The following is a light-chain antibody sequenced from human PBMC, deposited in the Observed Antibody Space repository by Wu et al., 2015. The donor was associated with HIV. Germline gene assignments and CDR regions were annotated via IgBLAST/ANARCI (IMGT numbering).Light chain of an antibody. J-gene: IGKJ4*01. Sequence: DIVLTQSPGTLSLSPGERATLSCRASQSVTRSYLAWYQQKPGQAPRLLIYGTSSRATGIPDRFSGSGSGTDFTLTISRLEPEDFAVYYCQQVCSSPLTFGEGPRWRSN. V-gene: IGKV3-20*01. CDR3: QQVCSSPLT. CDR1: QSVTRSY. CDR2: GTS.